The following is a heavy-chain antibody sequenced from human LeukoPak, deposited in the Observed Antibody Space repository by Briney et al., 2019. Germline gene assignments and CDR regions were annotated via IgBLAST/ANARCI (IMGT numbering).Heavy chain of an antibody. Sequence: GGSLRLSCAASGFTFSRYSMNWVRQAPGKGLEWVSSISISSNYIYYTDLVKGRFTISRDNAKNSLYLQMNSLRAEDTALYYCARVRRYSGTYYVYFDYWGQGTLLTVSS. J-gene: IGHJ4*02. V-gene: IGHV3-21*04. CDR2: ISISSNYI. D-gene: IGHD1-26*01. CDR1: GFTFSRYS. CDR3: ARVRRYSGTYYVYFDY.